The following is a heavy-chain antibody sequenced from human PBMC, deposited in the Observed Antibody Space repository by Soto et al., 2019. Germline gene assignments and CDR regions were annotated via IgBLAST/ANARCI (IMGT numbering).Heavy chain of an antibody. Sequence: GGSLRLSCAASGFSLSGYYTSWIRQAPGEGLEWVSYISSSGSTTHYADSVKGRFTISKDNAKNSVYLQMNSLRAEDTAVYYCARVRGDSSGSYYFDYWGQGTLVTVSS. CDR1: GFSLSGYY. V-gene: IGHV3-11*01. CDR3: ARVRGDSSGSYYFDY. CDR2: ISSSGSTT. D-gene: IGHD3-22*01. J-gene: IGHJ4*02.